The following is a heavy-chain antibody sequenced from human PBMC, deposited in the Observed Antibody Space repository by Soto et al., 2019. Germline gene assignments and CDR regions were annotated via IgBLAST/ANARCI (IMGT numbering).Heavy chain of an antibody. CDR1: GGSISSYY. CDR2: IFYSGST. Sequence: SETLSLTCTVSGGSISSYYWSWIRQPPGKGLEWIGYIFYSGSTNYNPSLKSRVTISVDTSKNQFSLRLSSVTAADTAVYYCARDGYYYDSSGYQRVYYFDYWGQGTLVTVS. D-gene: IGHD3-22*01. J-gene: IGHJ4*02. CDR3: ARDGYYYDSSGYQRVYYFDY. V-gene: IGHV4-59*01.